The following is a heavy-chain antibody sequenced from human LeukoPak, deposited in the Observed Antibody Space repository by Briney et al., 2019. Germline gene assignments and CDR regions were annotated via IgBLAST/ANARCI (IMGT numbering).Heavy chain of an antibody. CDR2: IIPIFGTA. Sequence: GASVKVSCKASGGTFSSYAISWVRQAPGQGLEWMGGIIPIFGTANYAQKFQGRVTVIADESTSTAYMELSSLRSEDTAVYYCATDYDYVWGSYRYIRYWGQGTLVTVSS. CDR3: ATDYDYVWGSYRYIRY. J-gene: IGHJ4*02. CDR1: GGTFSSYA. D-gene: IGHD3-16*02. V-gene: IGHV1-69*13.